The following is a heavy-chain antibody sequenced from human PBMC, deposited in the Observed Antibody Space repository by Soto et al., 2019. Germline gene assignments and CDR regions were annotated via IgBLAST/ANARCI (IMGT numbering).Heavy chain of an antibody. Sequence: EVQVLESGGGLVQPGGSLRLSCAASGFTFSNYAMTWFRQAPGKGLEWVSAISGSGASTYYADSVKGRFTISRDNSKNTLYLQLNSLRAEDTAIYYCAKDSGVVVSAATLYFDYWGQGTLVTVSS. CDR3: AKDSGVVVSAATLYFDY. V-gene: IGHV3-23*01. J-gene: IGHJ4*02. CDR2: ISGSGAST. CDR1: GFTFSNYA. D-gene: IGHD2-2*01.